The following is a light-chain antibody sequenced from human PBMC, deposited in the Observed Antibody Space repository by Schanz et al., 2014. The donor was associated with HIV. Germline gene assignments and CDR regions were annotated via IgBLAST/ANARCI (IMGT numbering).Light chain of an antibody. CDR3: CSYAGSSTFVV. V-gene: IGLV1-40*01. Sequence: QSVLTQPPSVSGAPGRRVTISCTGSSSNIGAGHDVHWYQQLPGTAPKLLIYGNSNRPSGVPDRFSGSKSGTSASLAITGLQAEDEADYYCCSYAGSSTFVVFGGGTKLTVL. CDR1: SSNIGAGHD. J-gene: IGLJ3*02. CDR2: GNS.